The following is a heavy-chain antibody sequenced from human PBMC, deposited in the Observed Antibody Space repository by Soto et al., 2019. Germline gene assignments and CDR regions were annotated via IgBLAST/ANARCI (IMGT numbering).Heavy chain of an antibody. CDR2: IWYDGSKK. D-gene: IGHD2-8*02. CDR3: ARADCTGAYCPSWPFNYGVDV. Sequence: QVQLVESGGGVVQPGGSLRLSCTTSGFTFNTYGMHWVRQAPGKGLEWVAIIWYDGSKKYYADSVKGRLTLSRDNSKNTLYLQMNSMRGEDTVLKYCARADCTGAYCPSWPFNYGVDVWGQGATVTVSS. V-gene: IGHV3-33*08. CDR1: GFTFNTYG. J-gene: IGHJ6*02.